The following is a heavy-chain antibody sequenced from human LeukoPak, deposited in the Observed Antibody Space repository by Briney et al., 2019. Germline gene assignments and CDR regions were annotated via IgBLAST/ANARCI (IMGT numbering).Heavy chain of an antibody. D-gene: IGHD6-13*01. CDR1: GFTFSSYW. J-gene: IGHJ4*02. Sequence: GGSLRLSCAASGFTFSSYWMSWVRQAPGKGLEWVANIKQDGGEKYYVDSVKGRFTISRDNAKNSLYLQMNSLRAEDTAVYYCARDLGIAAAGTRSQGFDYWGQGTLVTVSS. CDR2: IKQDGGEK. CDR3: ARDLGIAAAGTRSQGFDY. V-gene: IGHV3-7*01.